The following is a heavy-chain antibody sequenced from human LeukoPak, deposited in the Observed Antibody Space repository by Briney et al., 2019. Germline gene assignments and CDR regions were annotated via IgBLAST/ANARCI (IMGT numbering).Heavy chain of an antibody. D-gene: IGHD3-22*01. CDR3: ARVLLDRSGYFED. CDR1: GFTFRNYG. V-gene: IGHV3-33*01. J-gene: IGHJ4*02. CDR2: IWYDGSNK. Sequence: PGRSLRLSCAASGFTFRNYGMHWVRQAPGKGLEWVAVIWYDGSNKYYGDSVKGRFTISRDNSKSTMYLQMNSVTAEDTAVYYCARVLLDRSGYFEDWGQGTLVTVSS.